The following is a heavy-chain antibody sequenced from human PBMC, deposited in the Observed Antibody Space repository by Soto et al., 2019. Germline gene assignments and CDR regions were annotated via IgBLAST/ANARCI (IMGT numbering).Heavy chain of an antibody. J-gene: IGHJ4*02. V-gene: IGHV4-30-4*01. Sequence: PSETLSLTCTVSGGSISSGDYYWSWIRQPPGKGLEWIGYIYYSGSTYYNPSLKSRVTISVDTSKNQFSLKLSSVTAADTAVYYCASMYCTNGLCLYYFDYWGQGTLVTGSS. D-gene: IGHD2-8*01. CDR1: GGSISSGDYY. CDR3: ASMYCTNGLCLYYFDY. CDR2: IYYSGST.